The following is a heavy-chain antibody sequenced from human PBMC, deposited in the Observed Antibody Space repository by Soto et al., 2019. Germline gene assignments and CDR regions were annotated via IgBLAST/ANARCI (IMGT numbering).Heavy chain of an antibody. V-gene: IGHV4-34*01. CDR1: GGSFSGYY. CDR3: ARAQWGVTAASVYYGMDV. J-gene: IGHJ6*02. D-gene: IGHD2-2*01. CDR2: INHSGST. Sequence: PSETLSLTCAVYGGSFSGYYWSWIRQPPGKGLEWIGEINHSGSTNYNPSLKSRVTISVDTSKNQFSLKLSSVTAADTAVYYCARAQWGVTAASVYYGMDVWGQGTTVTVYS.